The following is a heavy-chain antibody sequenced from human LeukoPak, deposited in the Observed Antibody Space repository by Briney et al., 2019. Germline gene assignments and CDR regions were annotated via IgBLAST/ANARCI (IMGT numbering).Heavy chain of an antibody. D-gene: IGHD1-26*01. J-gene: IGHJ4*02. V-gene: IGHV1-18*01. CDR1: GYTFTSYG. CDR3: ASTPRHLQWELPGN. CDR2: ISAYNGNT. Sequence: ASVKVSCKASGYTFTSYGISWVRQAPGQGLEWMGWISAYNGNTNYAQKLQGRVTITADKSTSTAYMELSSLRSEDTAVYYCASTPRHLQWELPGNWGQGTLVTASS.